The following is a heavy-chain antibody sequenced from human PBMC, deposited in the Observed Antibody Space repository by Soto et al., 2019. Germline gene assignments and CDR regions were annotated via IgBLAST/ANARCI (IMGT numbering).Heavy chain of an antibody. CDR2: IYYSGST. CDR1: GGSISSYY. D-gene: IGHD3-22*01. Sequence: PSETLSLTCTVSGGSISSYYWSWIRQPPGKGLDWIGYIYYSGSTNYNPSLKSRVTISVDTSKNQFSLKLSSVTAADTAVYYCARQYYYDSSGIPTDAFDIWGQGTMVTV. CDR3: ARQYYYDSSGIPTDAFDI. J-gene: IGHJ3*02. V-gene: IGHV4-59*01.